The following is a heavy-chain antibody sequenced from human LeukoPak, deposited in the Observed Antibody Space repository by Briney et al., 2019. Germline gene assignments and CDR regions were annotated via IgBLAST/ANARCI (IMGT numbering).Heavy chain of an antibody. V-gene: IGHV3-23*01. CDR3: AKDRPNYYGSNGHYYRRDGDY. J-gene: IGHJ4*02. Sequence: GGSLRLSCAASGFTFSSYAMSWVRQAPGKGLQWVSSITSSGDGTYYADSVKGRFTISRDNSENMLYLQMNSLRVEDTAVYFCAKDRPNYYGSNGHYYRRDGDYWGQGTLVTVSS. D-gene: IGHD3-22*01. CDR1: GFTFSSYA. CDR2: ITSSGDGT.